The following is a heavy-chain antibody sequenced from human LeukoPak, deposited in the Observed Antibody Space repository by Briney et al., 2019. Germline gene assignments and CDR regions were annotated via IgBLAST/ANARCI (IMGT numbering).Heavy chain of an antibody. CDR2: IIGSGGST. CDR3: AKVGPWFGGYDY. Sequence: GESLKISCRASGNSFSTNWIGWVRQMPGKGLEWVSAIIGSGGSTYYADSVKGRFTISRDNSKNTLYLQMDSLRAEDTAVYYCAKVGPWFGGYDYWGQGTLVTVSS. J-gene: IGHJ4*02. V-gene: IGHV3-23*01. D-gene: IGHD3-10*01. CDR1: GNSFSTNW.